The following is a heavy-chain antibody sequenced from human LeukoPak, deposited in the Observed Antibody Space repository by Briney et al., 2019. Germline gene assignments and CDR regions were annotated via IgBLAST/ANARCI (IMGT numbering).Heavy chain of an antibody. Sequence: GGSLRLSCAGSGFTFTNAWMSWVRQAPGKGLEWVGRIKSKTDGGTTDYVAPVKGRFTISRDDSKNTVYLQMNSLKTVDTAVYYCTTGPYYDILTGTNWFDPWGQGTLVTVSS. CDR2: IKSKTDGGTT. CDR3: TTGPYYDILTGTNWFDP. J-gene: IGHJ5*02. CDR1: GFTFTNAW. V-gene: IGHV3-15*01. D-gene: IGHD3-9*01.